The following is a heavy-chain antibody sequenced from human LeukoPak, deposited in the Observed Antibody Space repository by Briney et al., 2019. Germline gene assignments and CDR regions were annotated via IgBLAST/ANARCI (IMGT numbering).Heavy chain of an antibody. V-gene: IGHV4-39*01. CDR3: ASWVEGIAAAVGAFDI. J-gene: IGHJ3*02. Sequence: SETLSLTCTVSGGSISSSSYYWGWIRQPPGKGLEWIGSIYYSGSTYYNPSLKSRVTISVDTSKNQFSLKPSSVTAADTAVYYCASWVEGIAAAVGAFDIWGQGTMVTVSS. D-gene: IGHD6-13*01. CDR2: IYYSGST. CDR1: GGSISSSSYY.